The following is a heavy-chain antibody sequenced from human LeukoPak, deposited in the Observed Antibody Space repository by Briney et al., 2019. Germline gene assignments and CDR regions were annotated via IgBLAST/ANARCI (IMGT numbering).Heavy chain of an antibody. Sequence: PSETLSLTCTVSGGSISSSSYYWGWIRQPPGKGLEWIGSIYYSGSTYYNPSLKSRVTISVDTSKNQFSLKLSSVTAADTAVYYCARGRIMITFGGVIAPRGFDYWGQGTLVTVSS. D-gene: IGHD3-16*02. V-gene: IGHV4-39*07. CDR2: IYYSGST. J-gene: IGHJ4*02. CDR1: GGSISSSSYY. CDR3: ARGRIMITFGGVIAPRGFDY.